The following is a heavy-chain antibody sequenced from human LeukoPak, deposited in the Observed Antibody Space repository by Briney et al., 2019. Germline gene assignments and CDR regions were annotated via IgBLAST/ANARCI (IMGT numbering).Heavy chain of an antibody. Sequence: SETLSLTCAVYVESFSGHYWSWIRQPPGKGLEWIGEINHSGSTNYNPSLKSRVTISVDTSKNQFSLKLSSVTAADTAVYYCARSLDSSGYYIFDLWGRGTLATVSS. V-gene: IGHV4-34*01. CDR3: ARSLDSSGYYIFDL. J-gene: IGHJ2*01. CDR1: VESFSGHY. D-gene: IGHD3-22*01. CDR2: INHSGST.